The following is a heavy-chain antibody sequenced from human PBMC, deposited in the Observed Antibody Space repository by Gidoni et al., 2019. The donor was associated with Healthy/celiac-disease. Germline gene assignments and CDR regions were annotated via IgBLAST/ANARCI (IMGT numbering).Heavy chain of an antibody. V-gene: IGHV3-43D*03. CDR3: AKDKLLTSYCSGGSCYSVLTSSYYGMDV. Sequence: EVQLVESGGVVVQPGGSLRLSCAASGFTFDDYAMHWVRQAPGKGLEWVSLISWDGGSTYYADSVKGRFTISRDNSKNSLYLQMNSLRAEDTALYYCAKDKLLTSYCSGGSCYSVLTSSYYGMDVWGQGTTVTVSS. CDR2: ISWDGGST. D-gene: IGHD2-15*01. CDR1: GFTFDDYA. J-gene: IGHJ6*02.